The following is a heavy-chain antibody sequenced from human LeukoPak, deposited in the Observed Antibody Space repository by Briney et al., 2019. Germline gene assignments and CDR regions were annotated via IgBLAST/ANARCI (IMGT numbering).Heavy chain of an antibody. CDR1: GGTFSSYA. CDR3: ARSKRGGGYNNHTPHSFDY. D-gene: IGHD5-24*01. CDR2: IIPIFGTA. Sequence: SVKVSCKASGGTFSSYAISWVRQAPGQGLEWMGRIIPIFGTANYAQKFQGRVTMTTDESTSTAYMELSSLRSEDTAVYYCARSKRGGGYNNHTPHSFDYWGQGTLVTVSS. V-gene: IGHV1-69*05. J-gene: IGHJ4*02.